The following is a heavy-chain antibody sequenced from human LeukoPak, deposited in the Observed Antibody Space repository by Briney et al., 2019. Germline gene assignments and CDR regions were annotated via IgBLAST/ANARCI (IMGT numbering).Heavy chain of an antibody. D-gene: IGHD3-3*01. CDR1: GGSISSSSYY. CDR3: ARRVTIFGVVINWFDP. V-gene: IGHV4-39*01. CDR2: IYYSGST. Sequence: SETLSLTCTVSGGSISSSSYYWGWIRQPPGKGLEWIGSIYYSGSTYYNPSLKSRVTISVDTSKNQFSLKLSSVTVADTAVYYCARRVTIFGVVINWFDPWGQGTLVTVSS. J-gene: IGHJ5*02.